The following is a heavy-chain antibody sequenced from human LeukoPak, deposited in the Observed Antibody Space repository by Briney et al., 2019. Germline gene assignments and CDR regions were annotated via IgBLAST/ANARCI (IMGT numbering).Heavy chain of an antibody. D-gene: IGHD2-21*02. CDR3: ARDMRVVVVTATPDY. CDR1: GFTFSSYS. CDR2: ISSSSSYI. Sequence: GGSLRLSCAASGFTFSSYSMNWVRQAPGKGLEWVSSISSSSSYIYYADSVKGRFTISRDNAKNSLYLQMNSLRAEDTAVYYCARDMRVVVVTATPDYWGQGTLVTVSS. J-gene: IGHJ4*02. V-gene: IGHV3-21*01.